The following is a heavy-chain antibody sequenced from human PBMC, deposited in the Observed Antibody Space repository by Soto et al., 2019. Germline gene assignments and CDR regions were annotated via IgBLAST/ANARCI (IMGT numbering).Heavy chain of an antibody. V-gene: IGHV3-23*01. Sequence: GGSLRLSCAISGVSFSSYAMHWVRQAPGKGLEWVSTISGSGGTTDYADSVKGRFTISRDNSKNTLYVQMNSLRAEDTAVYYCAKAKSGSYSQFDYWGQGTLVTVSS. CDR2: ISGSGGTT. CDR1: GVSFSSYA. CDR3: AKAKSGSYSQFDY. J-gene: IGHJ4*02. D-gene: IGHD1-26*01.